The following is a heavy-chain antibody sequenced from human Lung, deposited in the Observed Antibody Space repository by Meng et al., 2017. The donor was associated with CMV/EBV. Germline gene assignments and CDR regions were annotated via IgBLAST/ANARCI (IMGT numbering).Heavy chain of an antibody. Sequence: GGSXRLXXAMSGFTLSSYGMHWVRQAPGKGLEWVAFIRYDGSNTYYADSVKGRFTISRDNSKNTLYLQMNSLRAEDTAVYYCANRYSGFEDVWYFDYWGQGTLVXVSS. CDR1: GFTLSSYG. V-gene: IGHV3-30*02. CDR2: IRYDGSNT. J-gene: IGHJ4*02. CDR3: ANRYSGFEDVWYFDY. D-gene: IGHD5-12*01.